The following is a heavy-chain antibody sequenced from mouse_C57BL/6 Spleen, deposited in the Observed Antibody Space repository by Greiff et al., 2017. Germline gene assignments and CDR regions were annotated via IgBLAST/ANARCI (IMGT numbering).Heavy chain of an antibody. CDR2: IDPTDSET. Sequence: QVQLQQPGAELVRPGSSVKLSCKASGYTFTSYWMHWVKQRPIQGLEWIGNIDPTDSETHYNQKFKDKATLTVDKSSSTAYMQLSSLESEDSSVYYCALTTVVGYAMDYWGQGTSVTVSS. J-gene: IGHJ4*01. D-gene: IGHD1-1*01. V-gene: IGHV1-52*01. CDR3: ALTTVVGYAMDY. CDR1: GYTFTSYW.